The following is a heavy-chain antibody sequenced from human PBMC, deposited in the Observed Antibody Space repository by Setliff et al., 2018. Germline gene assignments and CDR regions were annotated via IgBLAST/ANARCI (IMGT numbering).Heavy chain of an antibody. D-gene: IGHD2-21*01. CDR3: ARGFTSYSTDYFDY. CDR1: GFTFSTYR. V-gene: IGHV3-33*08. CDR2: IWYDGNNK. J-gene: IGHJ4*02. Sequence: PGGSLRLSCAASGFTFSTYRMHWVRQAPGKGLEWVAVIWYDGNNKYYADSVKGRFTISRDNSKNTLYLQMNSLRPEDTAVYYCARGFTSYSTDYFDYWGQGTRVTVSS.